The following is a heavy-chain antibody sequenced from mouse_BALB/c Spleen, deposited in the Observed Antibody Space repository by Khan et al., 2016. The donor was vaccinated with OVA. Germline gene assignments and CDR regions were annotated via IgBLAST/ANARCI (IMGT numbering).Heavy chain of an antibody. V-gene: IGHV7-3*02. D-gene: IGHD2-14*01. Sequence: EVALVASGGGLVQPGGSLRLSCATSGFTFADYYMSWVRQPPGKALEWLGFIRNIANGYTTEYSASVKGRFTLSRDNYKSIPYLQMNTLRPEYSATYYCARDNPIPMDYWGQGTSVTVSA. CDR1: GFTFADYY. J-gene: IGHJ4*01. CDR2: IRNIANGYTT. CDR3: ARDNPIPMDY.